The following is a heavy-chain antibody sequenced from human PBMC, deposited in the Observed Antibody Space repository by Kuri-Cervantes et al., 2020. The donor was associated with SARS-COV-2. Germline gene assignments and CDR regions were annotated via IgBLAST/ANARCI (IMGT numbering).Heavy chain of an antibody. D-gene: IGHD1-1*01. CDR3: VRDGDHWNFDY. CDR2: INPDGSYT. J-gene: IGHJ4*02. CDR1: GSTFSSFA. V-gene: IGHV3-74*01. Sequence: GESLKISCAASGSTFSSFAMSWVRQAPGKGLVWVSRINPDGSYTNNADSVKGRFTLSRDNAKNMLFLQMNSLRAEDTAVYYCVRDGDHWNFDYWGQGTLVTVSS.